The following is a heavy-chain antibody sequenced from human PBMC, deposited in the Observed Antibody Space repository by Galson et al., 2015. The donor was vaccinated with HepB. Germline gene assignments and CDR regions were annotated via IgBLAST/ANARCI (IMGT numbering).Heavy chain of an antibody. D-gene: IGHD2-2*01. V-gene: IGHV3-33*01. CDR2: IWHDGSNK. J-gene: IGHJ4*02. CDR1: GFTFSSYG. Sequence: SLRLSCAASGFTFSSYGMHWVRQAPGKGLEWVAVIWHDGSNKYYADSVKGRFTISRDNSKNTLYLQMNSLRAEDTAVYYCAREHIVVVPASMTRAYWCQVTLGTVSS. CDR3: AREHIVVVPASMTRAY.